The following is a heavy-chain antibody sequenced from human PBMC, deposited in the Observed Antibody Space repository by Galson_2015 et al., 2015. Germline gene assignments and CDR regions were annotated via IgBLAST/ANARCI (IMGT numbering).Heavy chain of an antibody. V-gene: IGHV3-21*05. Sequence: SLRLSCAASGFTFSSYSMNWVRQAPGKGLEWVSYISSSSSYIYYADSVKGRFTISRDNAKNSLYLQMNSLRAEDTAVYYCARDGYDILGPHDYWGQGTLFPVSS. CDR1: GFTFSSYS. J-gene: IGHJ4*02. D-gene: IGHD3-9*01. CDR3: ARDGYDILGPHDY. CDR2: ISSSSSYI.